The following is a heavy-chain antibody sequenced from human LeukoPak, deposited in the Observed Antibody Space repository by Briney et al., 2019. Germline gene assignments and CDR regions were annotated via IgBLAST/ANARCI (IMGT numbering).Heavy chain of an antibody. D-gene: IGHD6-19*01. Sequence: GGPLRLSCAASGFTFSSYAMHWVRQAPGKGLEWVAVISYDGSNKYYADSVKGRFTISRDNSKNTLYLQMNSLRAEDTAVYYCARSLYGSGWYHYFDYWGQGTLVTVSS. CDR2: ISYDGSNK. CDR3: ARSLYGSGWYHYFDY. J-gene: IGHJ4*02. V-gene: IGHV3-30*04. CDR1: GFTFSSYA.